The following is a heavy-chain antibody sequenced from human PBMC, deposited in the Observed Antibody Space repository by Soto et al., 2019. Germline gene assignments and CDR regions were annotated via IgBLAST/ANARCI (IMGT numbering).Heavy chain of an antibody. CDR2: INHLETT. J-gene: IGHJ4*02. CDR1: GASITFGGYS. D-gene: IGHD1-26*01. V-gene: IGHV4-30-2*01. CDR3: ARGGGSDSFDY. Sequence: SETLSLTCTVSGASITFGGYSWIWIRQTPGKGLEWVGYINHLETTFYNPSFESRLTLSIDRAKNQFSLKLHSMSAADRAVYFCARGGGSDSFDYWGQGILVTVSS.